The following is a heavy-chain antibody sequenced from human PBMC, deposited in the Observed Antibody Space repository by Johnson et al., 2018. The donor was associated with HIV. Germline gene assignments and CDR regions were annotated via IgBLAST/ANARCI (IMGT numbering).Heavy chain of an antibody. CDR1: GFTFDDYG. D-gene: IGHD6-13*01. CDR3: ARTCRGSSWYRVSGTDGFDI. Sequence: VQLVESGGALVQPGGSLRLSCAASGFTFDDYGMSWVRQAPGKGLVWVSRINSDGSSTSYADSVKGRFTISRDNAKNTLYLQMNSLRAEDTAVYYCARTCRGSSWYRVSGTDGFDIWGQGTMVTVSS. V-gene: IGHV3-74*02. CDR2: INSDGSST. J-gene: IGHJ3*02.